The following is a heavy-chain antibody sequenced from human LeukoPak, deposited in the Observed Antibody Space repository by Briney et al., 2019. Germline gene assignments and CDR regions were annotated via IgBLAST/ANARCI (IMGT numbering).Heavy chain of an antibody. J-gene: IGHJ4*02. V-gene: IGHV3-30*18. D-gene: IGHD1-26*01. Sequence: PGGSLRLSCAASGFTFSSYGMHWVRQAPGKGLEWVAVISYDGSNKYYADSVKGRFTISRDNSKNTLYLQMNCLRAEDTAVYYCAKPSSGSYYAYFDYWGQGTLVTVSS. CDR3: AKPSSGSYYAYFDY. CDR1: GFTFSSYG. CDR2: ISYDGSNK.